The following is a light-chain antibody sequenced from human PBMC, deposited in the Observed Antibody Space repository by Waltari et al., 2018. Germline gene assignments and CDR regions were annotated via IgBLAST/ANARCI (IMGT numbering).Light chain of an antibody. J-gene: IGLJ3*02. CDR3: AVWDDSLKSWV. Sequence: QTVLTRSPSASGTPGQRVTFSCSGSSSNIGTHSVKWFQQAPGTTPNLLILSDYKRPSGVPDRFSASKSGSSASLAISGLQSEDEADYYCAVWDDSLKSWVFGGGTKLTVL. CDR1: SSNIGTHS. CDR2: SDY. V-gene: IGLV1-44*01.